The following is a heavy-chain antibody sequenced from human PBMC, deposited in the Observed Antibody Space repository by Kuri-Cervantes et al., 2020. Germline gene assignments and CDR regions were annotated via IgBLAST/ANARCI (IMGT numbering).Heavy chain of an antibody. CDR3: ARGRTYDILTGSYDAFDI. CDR2: TRNKLNSYTT. D-gene: IGHD3-9*01. J-gene: IGHJ3*02. V-gene: IGHV3-72*01. CDR1: GFSFSDHY. Sequence: GESLKISCAASGFSFSDHYLDWVRQAPGKGLEWVGRTRNKLNSYTTEYAASVKGRFTISRDDSKNSVYLQMKSLKTEDTAVYYCARGRTYDILTGSYDAFDIWGQGTMVTVSS.